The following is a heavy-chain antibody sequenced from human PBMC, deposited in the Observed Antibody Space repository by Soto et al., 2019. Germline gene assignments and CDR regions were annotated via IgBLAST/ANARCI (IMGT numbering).Heavy chain of an antibody. CDR3: ARHHGPTTSENWFDP. J-gene: IGHJ5*02. CDR1: GYTFFTYD. CDR2: ISTYSGDT. D-gene: IGHD5-12*01. V-gene: IGHV1-18*01. Sequence: SVKGSCKASGYTFFTYDISWGRQAPGQGLEWMGWISTYSGDTKYAQKFQGRVTMTTDTSTTTAYLELRSLRSDDTAVYYCARHHGPTTSENWFDPWGQGTLVTVSS.